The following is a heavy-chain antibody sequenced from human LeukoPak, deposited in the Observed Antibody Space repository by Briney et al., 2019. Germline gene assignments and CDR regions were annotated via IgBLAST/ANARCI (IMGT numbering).Heavy chain of an antibody. CDR2: ISGSGGST. J-gene: IGHJ4*02. CDR1: GFTFSSYA. Sequence: GGSLRLSCAASGFTFSSYAMSWVRQAPGRGLEWVSAISGSGGSTYYADSVKGRFTISRDNSKNTLYLQMNSLRAEDTAVYYCAKADDQQQLVSPIDYWGQGTLVTVSS. D-gene: IGHD6-13*01. V-gene: IGHV3-23*01. CDR3: AKADDQQQLVSPIDY.